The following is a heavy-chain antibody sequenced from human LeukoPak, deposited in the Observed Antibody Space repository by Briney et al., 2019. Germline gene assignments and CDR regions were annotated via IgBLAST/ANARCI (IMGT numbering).Heavy chain of an antibody. D-gene: IGHD3-22*01. CDR3: ARGVRRARTEDYESSGYFPADY. Sequence: ASVKVSCKTSGYTLITYDINWVRQATGQGLEWMGWMNPNTGNTGYPRKFQSRVTMTRNTSMSTAYMELSSLTSEDTAVYYCARGVRRARTEDYESSGYFPADYWGQGTLGTVSS. CDR1: GYTLITYD. V-gene: IGHV1-8*01. CDR2: MNPNTGNT. J-gene: IGHJ4*02.